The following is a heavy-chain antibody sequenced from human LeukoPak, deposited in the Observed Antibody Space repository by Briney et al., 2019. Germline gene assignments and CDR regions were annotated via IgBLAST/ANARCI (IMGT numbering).Heavy chain of an antibody. CDR1: GGSISSYY. CDR2: IYYSGST. D-gene: IGHD5-18*01. J-gene: IGHJ4*02. CDR3: AREGCSYGWD. V-gene: IGHV4-59*01. Sequence: SETLSLTCTVSGGSISSYYWSWIRQPPGKGLEWIGYIYYSGSTNYNPSLKSRVTISVDTSKNQFSLKLSSVTAADTAVYYCAREGCSYGWDWGQGTLVTVSS.